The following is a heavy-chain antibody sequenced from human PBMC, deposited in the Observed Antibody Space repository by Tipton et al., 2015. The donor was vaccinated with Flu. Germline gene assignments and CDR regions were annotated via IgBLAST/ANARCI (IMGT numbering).Heavy chain of an antibody. CDR3: ARGSGSGTYLIFDF. CDR1: GGSIRGYY. V-gene: IGHV4-59*01. J-gene: IGHJ4*02. CDR2: VYYTGST. D-gene: IGHD3-10*01. Sequence: TLSLTCTVSGGSIRGYYWNWIRQFPGKGLEWIGFVYYTGSTNYKSSLKSRVTISTDTSTNQVSLKMNSVIAADTAVYYCARGSGSGTYLIFDFWGQGTLATVSS.